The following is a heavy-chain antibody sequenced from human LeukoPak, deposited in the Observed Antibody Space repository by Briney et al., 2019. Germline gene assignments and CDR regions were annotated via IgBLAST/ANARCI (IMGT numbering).Heavy chain of an antibody. CDR3: ARSSSGYYFDY. CDR2: IYYSGST. Sequence: SETLSLTCTVSGGSISSYYWSWIRQPPGKGLEWIGYIYYSGSTSYNPSLKSRVTISVDTSKNQFSLKLSSVTAADTAVYYCARSSSGYYFDYWGQGTLVTVFS. V-gene: IGHV4-59*01. D-gene: IGHD3-22*01. CDR1: GGSISSYY. J-gene: IGHJ4*02.